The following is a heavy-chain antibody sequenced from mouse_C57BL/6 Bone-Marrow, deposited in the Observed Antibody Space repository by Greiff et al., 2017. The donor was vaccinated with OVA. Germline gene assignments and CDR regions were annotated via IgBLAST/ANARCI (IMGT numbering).Heavy chain of an antibody. CDR1: GYTFTSYT. D-gene: IGHD2-5*01. V-gene: IGHV1-4*01. Sequence: QVHVKQSGAELARPGASVKMSCKASGYTFTSYTMHWVKQRPGQGLEWIGYINPSSGYTKYNQKFKDKATLTADKSSSTAYMQLSSLTSEDSAVYYCAGSNYHYYAMDYWGQGTSVTVSS. CDR3: AGSNYHYYAMDY. CDR2: INPSSGYT. J-gene: IGHJ4*01.